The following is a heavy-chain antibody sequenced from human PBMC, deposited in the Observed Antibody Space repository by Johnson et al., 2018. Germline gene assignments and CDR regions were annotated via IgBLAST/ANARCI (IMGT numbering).Heavy chain of an antibody. J-gene: IGHJ3*02. Sequence: EVQLLESGGGLVQPGGSLRLPCATSGFAFRTKYMSWVRQAPGKGLEWISVIYSDDATYYADSVRGRFTISRDNSKDTRLLQMNSLRTEDTAVYYCAIMGHYGDNGFDIWGQGTMVTVSS. CDR2: IYSDDAT. V-gene: IGHV3-66*02. CDR3: AIMGHYGDNGFDI. D-gene: IGHD4-17*01. CDR1: GFAFRTKY.